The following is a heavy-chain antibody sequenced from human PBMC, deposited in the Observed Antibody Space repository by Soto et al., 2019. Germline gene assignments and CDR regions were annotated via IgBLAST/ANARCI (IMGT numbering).Heavy chain of an antibody. J-gene: IGHJ4*02. CDR2: ISGSGGST. CDR1: GFTFSSYA. D-gene: IGHD5-12*01. V-gene: IGHV3-23*01. CDR3: ANGAGVATTFDY. Sequence: GGSLRLSCAASGFTFSSYAMSWVRQAPGKGLEWVSAISGSGGSTYYADSVKGRFTTSRDNSKNTLYLQMNSLRAEDTAVYYCANGAGVATTFDYWGQGTLVTVSS.